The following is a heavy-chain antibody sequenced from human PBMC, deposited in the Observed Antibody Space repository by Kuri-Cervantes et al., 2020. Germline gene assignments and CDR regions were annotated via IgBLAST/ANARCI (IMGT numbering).Heavy chain of an antibody. D-gene: IGHD3-9*01. CDR1: GGTFSSYT. CDR3: ARERFETGYYGGGYGMDV. CDR2: IIPILGIA. J-gene: IGHJ6*02. V-gene: IGHV1-69*04. Sequence: GGSLRLSCKASGGTFSSYTISWVRQAPGQGLEWMGRIIPILGIANYAQKFQGRVTMTRNTSISTAYMELSSLRSEDTAVYYCARERFETGYYGGGYGMDVWGQGTTVTVSS.